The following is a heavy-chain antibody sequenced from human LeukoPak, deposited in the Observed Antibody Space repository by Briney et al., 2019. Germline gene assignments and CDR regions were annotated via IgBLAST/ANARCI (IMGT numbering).Heavy chain of an antibody. D-gene: IGHD1-26*01. V-gene: IGHV1-24*01. CDR2: FDPEDGET. CDR1: GYTLTELS. Sequence: ASVKVSCKVSGYTLTELSMHWVRQAPGKGLEWMGGFDPEDGETIYAQKFQGRVTMTEDTSTDTAYMEPSSLRSEDTAVYYCATYSGSYRGFDYWGQGTLVTVSS. CDR3: ATYSGSYRGFDY. J-gene: IGHJ4*02.